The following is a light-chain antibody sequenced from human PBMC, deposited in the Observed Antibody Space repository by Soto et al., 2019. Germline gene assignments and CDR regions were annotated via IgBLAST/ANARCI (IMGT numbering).Light chain of an antibody. V-gene: IGKV1-5*01. CDR2: HXS. CDR1: QSISNW. CDR3: QQYTNTNNPWM. Sequence: DIQMTQSPSTLPASVGDXXTITXRXSQSISNWLAWYQQKPGTAPXVLIYHXSTVQXGVASRFSGXGSGTXFTLIISGLQPDDSATYYCQQYTNTNNPWMFGQGTKVDIK. J-gene: IGKJ1*01.